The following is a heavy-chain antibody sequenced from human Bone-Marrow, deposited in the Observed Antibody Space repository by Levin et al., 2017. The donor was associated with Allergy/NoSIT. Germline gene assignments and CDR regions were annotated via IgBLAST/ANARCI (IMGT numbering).Heavy chain of an antibody. V-gene: IGHV3-21*01. Sequence: GPVKVSCAASGFNFSIFGVNWVRQAPGKGLDWVSFISSGGKYIYYADSVKGRFTISRDNAKNSLYLQMNSLRAEDTAIYYCTRDRTYGILSNYGMDVWGQGTTVTVSS. J-gene: IGHJ6*01. CDR1: GFNFSIFG. CDR3: TRDRTYGILSNYGMDV. D-gene: IGHD3-3*02. CDR2: ISSGGKYI.